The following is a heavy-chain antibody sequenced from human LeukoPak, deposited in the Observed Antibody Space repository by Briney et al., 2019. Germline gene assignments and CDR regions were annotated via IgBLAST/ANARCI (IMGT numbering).Heavy chain of an antibody. Sequence: PSETLSLTCTVSGGSISSSSYYWGWIRQPPGKGLEWIGSIYYSGSTYYNPSLKSRVTISVDTSKNQFSLKLSSVAAADTAVYYCARGRLWSRAFDIWGQGTMVTVSS. V-gene: IGHV4-39*01. J-gene: IGHJ3*02. CDR1: GGSISSSSYY. D-gene: IGHD4/OR15-4a*01. CDR3: ARGRLWSRAFDI. CDR2: IYYSGST.